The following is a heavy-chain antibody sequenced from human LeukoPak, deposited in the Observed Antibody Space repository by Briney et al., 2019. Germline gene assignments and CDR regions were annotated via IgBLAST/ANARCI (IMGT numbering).Heavy chain of an antibody. CDR3: ATGGRSGVAFES. CDR1: GFIASSNY. D-gene: IGHD2-15*01. J-gene: IGHJ4*02. Sequence: GGSVRLSCTAFGFIASSNYMSWVRQAPGEGLEWVSLIYSGGSTYYADSVMGRSTISRDKSNNTLYLQMNSLRAEDTAVYYCATGGRSGVAFESWGQGTLVTVSS. V-gene: IGHV3-53*01. CDR2: IYSGGST.